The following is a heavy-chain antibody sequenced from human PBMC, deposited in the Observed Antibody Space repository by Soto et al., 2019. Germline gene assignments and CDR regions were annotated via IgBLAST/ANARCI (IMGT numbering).Heavy chain of an antibody. Sequence: QVQLQESGPGLVKPSQTLTLTCTVSGGSIISGSFYWSWIRQHPGKGLEWIGHISDSGSSYYNPYLESRVTISVDTSKNQFSLKLSAVTAADTAVYFCARTTFYDIFTAYSSLFDYWGQGTLVTVSS. CDR3: ARTTFYDIFTAYSSLFDY. J-gene: IGHJ4*02. CDR2: ISDSGSS. CDR1: GGSIISGSFY. D-gene: IGHD3-9*01. V-gene: IGHV4-31*03.